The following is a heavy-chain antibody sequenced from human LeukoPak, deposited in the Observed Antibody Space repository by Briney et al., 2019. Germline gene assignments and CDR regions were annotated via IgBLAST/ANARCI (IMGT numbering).Heavy chain of an antibody. J-gene: IGHJ4*02. CDR2: IGYDESKK. V-gene: IGHV3-30*02. Sequence: GGSLRLSCEASGFTFNNFGMHWVRQAPGKGLEWVAFIGYDESKKYYAESVKGRFTISRDDSKNTLYLQMNSLRAEDTAVYYCARAYSGYDDFDYWGQGTLVTVSS. CDR1: GFTFNNFG. CDR3: ARAYSGYDDFDY. D-gene: IGHD5-12*01.